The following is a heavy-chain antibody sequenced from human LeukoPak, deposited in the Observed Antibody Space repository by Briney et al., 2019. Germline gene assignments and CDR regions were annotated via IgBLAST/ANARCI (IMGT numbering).Heavy chain of an antibody. Sequence: GASVKVSCKASGGTFSSYAISWVRQAPGQGLEWMGGIIPIFGTANYAQKFQGRVTITADESTSTAYMELSSLRSEDTAVYYCARESTFDSSGYPYFDYWGQGTLDTVSS. V-gene: IGHV1-69*13. D-gene: IGHD3-22*01. J-gene: IGHJ4*02. CDR1: GGTFSSYA. CDR3: ARESTFDSSGYPYFDY. CDR2: IIPIFGTA.